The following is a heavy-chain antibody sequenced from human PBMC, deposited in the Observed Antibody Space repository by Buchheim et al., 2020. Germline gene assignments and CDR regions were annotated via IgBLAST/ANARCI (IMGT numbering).Heavy chain of an antibody. V-gene: IGHV3-33*01. D-gene: IGHD2-8*01. Sequence: QVQLVQSGAEVKKPGSSVKVSCKASGGTFSSYGMHWVRQAPGKGLEWVAVIWYDGSNKYYADSVKGRFTISRDNSKNTLYLQMNSLRAEDTAVYYCARFWVYGFDYWGQGTL. CDR1: GGTFSSYG. CDR2: IWYDGSNK. CDR3: ARFWVYGFDY. J-gene: IGHJ4*02.